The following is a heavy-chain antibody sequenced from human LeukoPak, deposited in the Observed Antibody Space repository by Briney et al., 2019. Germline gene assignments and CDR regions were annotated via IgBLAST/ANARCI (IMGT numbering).Heavy chain of an antibody. V-gene: IGHV3-53*01. J-gene: IGHJ6*02. CDR3: ARATSLYYYGMDV. CDR2: IYSGGST. CDR1: GFTVSSNY. Sequence: GGSLRLSCAASGFTVSSNYMSWVRQAPGKGLEWVSVIYSGGSTYYADSVKGRFTISRDNSKNTLYLQMDSLRAEGTAVYYCARATSLYYYGMDVWGQGTTVTVSS.